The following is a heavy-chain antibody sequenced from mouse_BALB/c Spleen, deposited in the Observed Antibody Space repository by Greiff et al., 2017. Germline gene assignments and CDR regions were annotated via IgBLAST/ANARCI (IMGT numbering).Heavy chain of an antibody. CDR1: GFSLTSYG. J-gene: IGHJ4*01. CDR3: ARDRQGYYGSSYGAMDY. V-gene: IGHV2-9*02. Sequence: VMLVESGPGLVAPSQSLSITCTVSGFSLTSYGVHWVRQPPGKGLEWLGVIWAGGSTNYNSALMSRLSISKDNSKSQVFLKMNSLQTDDTAMYYCARDRQGYYGSSYGAMDYWGQGTSVTVSS. CDR2: IWAGGST. D-gene: IGHD1-1*01.